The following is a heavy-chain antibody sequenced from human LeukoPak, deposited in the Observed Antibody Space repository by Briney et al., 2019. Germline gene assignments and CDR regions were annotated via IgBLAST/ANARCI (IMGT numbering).Heavy chain of an antibody. J-gene: IGHJ4*02. CDR3: ARASTVRGLDY. CDR1: GGSISSYY. CDR2: IYYSGST. D-gene: IGHD4-11*01. Sequence: SETLSLTCTDSGGSISSYYWSWIRQPPGKGLEWIGYIYYSGSTNYNPSLKSRVTISVDTSKNQFSLKLSSVTAADTAVYYCARASTVRGLDYWGQGTLVTVSS. V-gene: IGHV4-59*01.